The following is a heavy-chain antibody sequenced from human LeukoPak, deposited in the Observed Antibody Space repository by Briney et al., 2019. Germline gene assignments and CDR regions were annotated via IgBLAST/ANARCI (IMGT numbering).Heavy chain of an antibody. CDR1: GGSFSGYY. V-gene: IGHV4-34*01. J-gene: IGHJ6*02. D-gene: IGHD6-13*01. CDR3: ARAGIAAPSVYYYYYGMDV. Sequence: SETLSLTCAVYGGSFSGYYWSWIRQPPGKGLEWIGEINHSGSTNYNPSLKSRVTISVDTSKNQFSLKLSSVTAADTAVYYCARAGIAAPSVYYYYYGMDVWGQGTTVTVSS. CDR2: INHSGST.